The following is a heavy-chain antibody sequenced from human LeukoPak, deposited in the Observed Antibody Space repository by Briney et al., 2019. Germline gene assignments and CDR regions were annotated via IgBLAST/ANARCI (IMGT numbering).Heavy chain of an antibody. Sequence: SETLSLTCTVSGGSISSYYWSWIRQPPGKGLEWIGYIYYSGSTNYNPSLKSRVTISVDTSKNQFSLKLSSVTAADTAVYYCARQVATEVTRAFDIWGQGTMVTVSS. D-gene: IGHD4-23*01. V-gene: IGHV4-59*08. CDR3: ARQVATEVTRAFDI. CDR2: IYYSGST. J-gene: IGHJ3*02. CDR1: GGSISSYY.